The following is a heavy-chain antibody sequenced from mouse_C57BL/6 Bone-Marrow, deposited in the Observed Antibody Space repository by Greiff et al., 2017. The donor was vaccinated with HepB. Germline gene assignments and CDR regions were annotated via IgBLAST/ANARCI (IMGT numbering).Heavy chain of an antibody. CDR1: GYTFTDYN. CDR3: DRSPYYYGSSAGAMEY. J-gene: IGHJ4*01. Sequence: EVKLQESGPELVKPGASVKIPCKASGYTFTDYNMDWVKQSHGKSLEWIGDINPNDGGTIYNQKFKGKATLTVDKSSSTAYMEHRSLTSEDTAVYDGDRSPYYYGSSAGAMEYWGHGTSVTAYS. D-gene: IGHD1-1*01. V-gene: IGHV1-18*01. CDR2: INPNDGGT.